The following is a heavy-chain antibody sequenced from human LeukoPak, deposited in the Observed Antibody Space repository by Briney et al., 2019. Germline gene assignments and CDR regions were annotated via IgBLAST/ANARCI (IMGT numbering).Heavy chain of an antibody. J-gene: IGHJ4*02. V-gene: IGHV3-23*01. CDR3: ARDGRGGFDF. CDR2: ISASGGST. CDR1: GFTLSSYA. Sequence: GGSLRLSCAASGFTLSSYAMSWVRQAPGKGLEWVSSISASGGSTNYADSVKGRFTISRDNSKNTVYLQMNSLRAEDTAVYYCARDGRGGFDFWGQGILVTVSS.